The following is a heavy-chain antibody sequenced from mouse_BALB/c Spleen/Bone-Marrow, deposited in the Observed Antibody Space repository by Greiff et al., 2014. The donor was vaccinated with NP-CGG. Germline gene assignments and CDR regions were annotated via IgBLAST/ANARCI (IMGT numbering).Heavy chain of an antibody. CDR1: GYSFTGYS. V-gene: IGHV1-18*01. CDR2: INPYNGGT. Sequence: VQLQQPGPELVKPGASMKISCKASGYSFTGYSMNWVKQSHGKNLEWIGLINPYNGGTSYNQKFKGKATITVDKSSSTAYMELLSLTSEDSAVYYCARDYDNGSYAMDYWGQGTSVTVSS. CDR3: ARDYDNGSYAMDY. J-gene: IGHJ4*01. D-gene: IGHD2-4*01.